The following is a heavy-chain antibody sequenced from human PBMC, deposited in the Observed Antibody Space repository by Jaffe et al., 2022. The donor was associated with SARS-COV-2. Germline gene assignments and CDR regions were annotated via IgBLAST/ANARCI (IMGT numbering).Heavy chain of an antibody. CDR2: IYYSGST. CDR3: ARLRFLESQEVYYGMDV. CDR1: GGSISSYY. D-gene: IGHD3-3*01. Sequence: QVQLQESGPGLVKPSETLSLTCTVSGGSISSYYWSWIRQPPGKGLEWIGYIYYSGSTNYNPSLKSRVTISVDTSKNQFSLKLSSVTAADTAVYYCARLRFLESQEVYYGMDVWGQGTTVTVSS. V-gene: IGHV4-59*01. J-gene: IGHJ6*02.